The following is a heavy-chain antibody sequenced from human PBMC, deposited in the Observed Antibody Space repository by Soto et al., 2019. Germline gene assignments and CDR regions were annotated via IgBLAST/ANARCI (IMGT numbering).Heavy chain of an antibody. CDR2: IGIAGDT. Sequence: GGSLRLSCAASGFTFSSYDMHWVRQTTGKGLEWVSAIGIAGDTYYPGSVKGRFTISRENAKNSLYLQMNSLRAEDTAVYYCARRCSGGSCHSVGYYGMDVWGQGTTVTVSS. J-gene: IGHJ6*02. V-gene: IGHV3-13*01. CDR3: ARRCSGGSCHSVGYYGMDV. D-gene: IGHD2-15*01. CDR1: GFTFSSYD.